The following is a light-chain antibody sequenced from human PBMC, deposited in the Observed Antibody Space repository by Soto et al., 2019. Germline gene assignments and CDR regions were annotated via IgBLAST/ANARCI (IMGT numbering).Light chain of an antibody. V-gene: IGKV1-39*01. J-gene: IGKJ3*01. CDR2: AAS. Sequence: DIQMTQSPSSLSASVGDRVTITCRASQSISSYLNWYQQKPGKAPKLLIYAASSLQSGVPSRFSGSGSGTDVTLTISSLQPEDFANYYCQQSYSTPLFTVGPGNKVDIK. CDR3: QQSYSTPLFT. CDR1: QSISSY.